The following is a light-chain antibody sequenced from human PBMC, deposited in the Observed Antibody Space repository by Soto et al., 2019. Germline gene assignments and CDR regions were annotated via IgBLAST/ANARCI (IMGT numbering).Light chain of an antibody. CDR3: RQYGSSGT. Sequence: EIVMAQSPATLSVSPGERATLSCRASQSVSNYLAWYQQDPGHAPRLLIYGASNRATSIPDRFSGSGSGTDFTLTISRLEPEYFAVYYCRQYGSSGTFGQGTKVDIK. J-gene: IGKJ1*01. CDR2: GAS. CDR1: QSVSNY. V-gene: IGKV3-20*01.